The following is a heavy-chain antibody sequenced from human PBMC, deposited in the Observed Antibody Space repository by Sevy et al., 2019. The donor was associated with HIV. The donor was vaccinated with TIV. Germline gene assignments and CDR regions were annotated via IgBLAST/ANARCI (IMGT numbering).Heavy chain of an antibody. J-gene: IGHJ6*02. CDR1: GVSISGYY. Sequence: SETLSLTCSVSGVSISGYYWSWIRQPPGKGLEWIGYIYYNGRTNYKPSLKSRVTISVDTSKNQFSLKVNSVTAADTAVHYCARAYSEYYYGMDVWGQGTTVTVSS. D-gene: IGHD4-4*01. CDR3: ARAYSEYYYGMDV. V-gene: IGHV4-59*01. CDR2: IYYNGRT.